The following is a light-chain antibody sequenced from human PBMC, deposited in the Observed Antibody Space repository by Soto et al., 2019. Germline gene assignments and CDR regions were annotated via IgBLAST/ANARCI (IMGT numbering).Light chain of an antibody. J-gene: IGKJ2*01. Sequence: DIQMTQSPSTLSASVGDRVTITCRASQSTTSWLAWYQQKPGKAPKLLIYKTSSLETGVPSRFSGSGTRTEFSLTIDGLQPDDFATYYGQQYSPYSYTFGQGTKVEIK. V-gene: IGKV1-5*03. CDR3: QQYSPYSYT. CDR2: KTS. CDR1: QSTTSW.